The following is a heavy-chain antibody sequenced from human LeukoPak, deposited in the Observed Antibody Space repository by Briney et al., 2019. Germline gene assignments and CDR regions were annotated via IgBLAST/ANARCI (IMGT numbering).Heavy chain of an antibody. V-gene: IGHV3-21*01. CDR2: ISTSSLYI. CDR3: ARDRGVAPQLWTDLDH. Sequence: SGGSLRLSCAASGFTFSRYSMNWVRQAPGKGLEWVSSISTSSLYIYNADSVKGRFTISRDNAKNSLYLQMNSLRAEDTAVYYCARDRGVAPQLWTDLDHWGQGTLVTVSS. J-gene: IGHJ4*02. D-gene: IGHD5-18*01. CDR1: GFTFSRYS.